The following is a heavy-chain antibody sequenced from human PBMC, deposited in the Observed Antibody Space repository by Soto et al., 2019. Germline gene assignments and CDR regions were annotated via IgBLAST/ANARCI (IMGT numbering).Heavy chain of an antibody. CDR1: GFTFNDYS. D-gene: IGHD1-7*01. J-gene: IGHJ4*02. V-gene: IGHV3-48*02. Sequence: GSLRLSCAASGFTFNDYSMNWVRQAPGKGLEWVSYITSSSSTINYADSVKGRFTISRDNAKNSLYLQMNSLRDEDTAVYYCATLTGTTRGYWGQGTQVTVSS. CDR3: ATLTGTTRGY. CDR2: ITSSSSTI.